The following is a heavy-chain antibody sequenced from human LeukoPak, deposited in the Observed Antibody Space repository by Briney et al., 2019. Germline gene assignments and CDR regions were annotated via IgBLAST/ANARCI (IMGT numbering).Heavy chain of an antibody. Sequence: GGSLRLSCTASGFIFTDYSMIWVRQAPGKGLEWVSSISSSSSYIYYADSVKGRFTTSRDNAKNSLYLQMNSLRAEDTAVYYCARADYSRPYKWFDSWGQGTLVTVSS. J-gene: IGHJ5*01. D-gene: IGHD4-11*01. CDR2: ISSSSSYI. CDR1: GFIFTDYS. V-gene: IGHV3-21*01. CDR3: ARADYSRPYKWFDS.